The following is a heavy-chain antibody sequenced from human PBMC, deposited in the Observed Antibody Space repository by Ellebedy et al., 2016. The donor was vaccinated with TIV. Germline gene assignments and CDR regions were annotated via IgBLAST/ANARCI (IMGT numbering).Heavy chain of an antibody. J-gene: IGHJ2*01. CDR2: ISGSGATL. D-gene: IGHD5-18*01. Sequence: PGGSLRLSCAASGFTFSCFEMNWVRQATGKGLEWVSSISGSGATLYLANSVKGRFTISRDNGKDPLYLQMNSLGVEETAVYFCERASWNQLRLGYFGLWGRGTPVTVSS. V-gene: IGHV3-48*03. CDR1: GFTFSCFE. CDR3: ERASWNQLRLGYFGL.